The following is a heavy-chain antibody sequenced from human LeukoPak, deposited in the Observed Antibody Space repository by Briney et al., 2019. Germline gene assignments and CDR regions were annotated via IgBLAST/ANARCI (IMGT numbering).Heavy chain of an antibody. CDR1: GYTFTSNY. D-gene: IGHD3-10*01. Sequence: ASMKVSCKASGYTFTSNYIHWVRQAPGQGLEWMGIINPRDGYTSYAQKFQGRVTMTRDTSTSTVHMAVSSLRSEDTAVYYCARPSPYGPFDYWGQGTLVTVSS. J-gene: IGHJ4*02. V-gene: IGHV1-46*01. CDR2: INPRDGYT. CDR3: ARPSPYGPFDY.